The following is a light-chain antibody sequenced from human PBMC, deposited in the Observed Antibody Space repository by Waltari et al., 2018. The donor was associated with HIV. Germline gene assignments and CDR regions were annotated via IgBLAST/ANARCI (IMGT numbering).Light chain of an antibody. Sequence: EIVLTQSPATMSLSPGERATLSCRASQGVGTFLGWYQQKPGQAPRLLVYDASNTAAGIPARFRGSGSGTDFTLTISSLEPEDSAVYYCQERSNWPPITFGQGTRLEIK. V-gene: IGKV3-11*01. CDR2: DAS. J-gene: IGKJ5*01. CDR1: QGVGTF. CDR3: QERSNWPPIT.